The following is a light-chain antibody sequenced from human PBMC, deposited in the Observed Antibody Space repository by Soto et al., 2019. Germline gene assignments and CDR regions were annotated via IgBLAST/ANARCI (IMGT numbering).Light chain of an antibody. CDR1: QSVSSSY. Sequence: EIVLTQFPGTLSLSPGERATLSCRASQSVSSSYLAWYQQKPGQAPRLLIYGASSRATGIPDRFSGSGSGTDFTLTISRLEPEDVAVYYCQQFGNSPLYTFGQGTKLEIK. J-gene: IGKJ2*01. V-gene: IGKV3-20*01. CDR3: QQFGNSPLYT. CDR2: GAS.